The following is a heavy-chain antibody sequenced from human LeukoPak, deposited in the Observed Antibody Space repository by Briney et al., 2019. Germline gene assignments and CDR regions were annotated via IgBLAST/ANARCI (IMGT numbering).Heavy chain of an antibody. D-gene: IGHD2-15*01. CDR3: ARGYCTGGSCRTLEDFDY. CDR1: GYTFTSYY. Sequence: ASVKVSCKASGYTFTSYYMHWVRQAPGQGLEWMGIINPRGDITSNAQKSQSRVTITRDTSTSTVYMELSSLTSENTAVYYCARGYCTGGSCRTLEDFDYWGQGTLVTVSS. J-gene: IGHJ4*02. V-gene: IGHV1-46*01. CDR2: INPRGDIT.